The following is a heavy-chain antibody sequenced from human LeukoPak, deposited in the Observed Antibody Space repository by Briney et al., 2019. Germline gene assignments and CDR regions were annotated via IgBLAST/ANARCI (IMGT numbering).Heavy chain of an antibody. V-gene: IGHV4-59*12. Sequence: PSETLSLTCTVSGGSITSFYWTWVRQPPGEGLEWIGYFHYSGSPNYNPSLKSRVTVSGDTSKNQFSLKLSSVTAADTAVYYCARGFNWFDPWGQGTLVTVSS. CDR1: GGSITSFY. J-gene: IGHJ5*02. CDR2: FHYSGSP. CDR3: ARGFNWFDP.